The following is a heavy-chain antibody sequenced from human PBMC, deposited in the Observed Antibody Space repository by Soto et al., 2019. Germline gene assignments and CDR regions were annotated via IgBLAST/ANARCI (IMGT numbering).Heavy chain of an antibody. J-gene: IGHJ4*02. CDR3: ARGRYGDY. CDR2: ISAQNGNT. V-gene: IGHV1-18*01. D-gene: IGHD1-1*01. CDR1: GYAFTTYG. Sequence: QVHLVQSGAEVKKPGASVKVSCKGSGYAFTTYGITWVRQAPGQGLEWMGWISAQNGNTNYAQKLQGRVTVTRDTSTSTAYMELRSLRSDVTAVYYCARGRYGDYWGQGARVTVSS.